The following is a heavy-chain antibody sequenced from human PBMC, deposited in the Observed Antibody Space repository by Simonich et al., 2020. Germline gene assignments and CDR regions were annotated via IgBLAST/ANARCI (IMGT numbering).Heavy chain of an antibody. J-gene: IGHJ4*02. V-gene: IGHV3-74*01. Sequence: EVQLVESGGGLVQPWGSLRLSCAASGFTFSSYLMHWVRQAPGKGLVWVQRINSDGSSTSDADSVKGRFTISRDNAKNTLYLQMNSLRAEDTAVYYCARNRLDYWGQGTLVTVSS. CDR1: GFTFSSYL. CDR3: ARNRLDY. CDR2: INSDGSST.